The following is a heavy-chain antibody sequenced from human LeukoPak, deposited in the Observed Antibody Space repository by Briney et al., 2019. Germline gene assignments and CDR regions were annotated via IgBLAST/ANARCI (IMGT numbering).Heavy chain of an antibody. J-gene: IGHJ3*02. V-gene: IGHV1-69*13. CDR2: IIPIFGTA. D-gene: IGHD3-22*01. Sequence: SVKISCKASGGTFSSYAISWVRQAPGQGLEWMGGIIPIFGTANYAQKFQGRVTITADESTSTAYMELSSLRSEDTAVYYCASEEYYYDSSGYYNAFDIWGQGTMVTVSS. CDR1: GGTFSSYA. CDR3: ASEEYYYDSSGYYNAFDI.